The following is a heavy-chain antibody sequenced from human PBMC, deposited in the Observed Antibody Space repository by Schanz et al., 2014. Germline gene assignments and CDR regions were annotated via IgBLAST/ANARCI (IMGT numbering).Heavy chain of an antibody. CDR2: IRTSASDT. J-gene: IGHJ3*02. V-gene: IGHV3-23*01. Sequence: EVRLLESGGGLVQPGGSLRLSCVGSGFTFGSYAMNWVRQAPGKGLEWVSTIRTSASDTFYADSVKGRFTISRDNSQNTLYLQMISLGVDDTAVYYCAKDRLLGYQLQDAFDIWGQGTLVTVSS. CDR3: AKDRLLGYQLQDAFDI. CDR1: GFTFGSYA. D-gene: IGHD2-2*01.